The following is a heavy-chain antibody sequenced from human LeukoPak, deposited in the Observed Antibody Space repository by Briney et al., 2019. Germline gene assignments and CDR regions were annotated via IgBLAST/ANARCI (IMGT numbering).Heavy chain of an antibody. J-gene: IGHJ4*02. Sequence: SQTLSLTCTVSGGSISSGGYYWSWIRQPAGKGLEWIGRIYTSGSTNYNPSLKSRVTMSVDTSKSQFSLKLSSVTAADTAVYYCARASPITIFGVATSYYFDYWGQGTLVTVSS. V-gene: IGHV4-61*02. D-gene: IGHD3-3*01. CDR2: IYTSGST. CDR1: GGSISSGGYY. CDR3: ARASPITIFGVATSYYFDY.